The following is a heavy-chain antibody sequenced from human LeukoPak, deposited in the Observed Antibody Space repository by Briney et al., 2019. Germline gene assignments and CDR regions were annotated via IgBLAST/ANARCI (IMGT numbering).Heavy chain of an antibody. J-gene: IGHJ4*02. V-gene: IGHV3-74*01. D-gene: IGHD2-8*02. CDR1: GFTYRDYW. CDR3: ARNPTGDYDY. CDR2: INSDGSIT. Sequence: GGSLRLSCAASGFTYRDYWMHWVRQVPGKGLLWVSHINSDGSITDYADSVKGRFTISRDNARNTLSLQMDSLRVEDTAVYYCARNPTGDYDYWGQGALVTVSS.